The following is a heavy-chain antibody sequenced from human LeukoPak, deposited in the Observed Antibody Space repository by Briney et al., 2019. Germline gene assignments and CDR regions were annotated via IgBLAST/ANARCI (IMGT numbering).Heavy chain of an antibody. J-gene: IGHJ6*02. CDR2: ISAYNGNT. CDR3: ARVADPRYYYGMDV. CDR1: GYTFTSYG. V-gene: IGHV1-18*01. Sequence: ASVRVCCKASGYTFTSYGISWVRQAPGQGLEWMGWISAYNGNTNYAQKLQGRVTMTTDTSTSTAYMELRSLRSDDTAVYYCARVADPRYYYGMDVWGQGTTVTVSS.